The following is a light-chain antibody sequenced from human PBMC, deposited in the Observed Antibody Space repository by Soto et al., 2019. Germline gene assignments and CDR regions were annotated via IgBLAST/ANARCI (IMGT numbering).Light chain of an antibody. V-gene: IGKV3-15*01. J-gene: IGKJ4*01. CDR1: QSVSSN. CDR3: QQYNNWLT. CDR2: GAS. Sequence: EIVMTQSPGTLSVSPGERATLSCRASQSVSSNLAWYQQKHGQAPRLLIYGASTRATGIPARFSGSGSGTEFTLTISSLQSEDFAVYYCQQYNNWLTFGGGTKVEIK.